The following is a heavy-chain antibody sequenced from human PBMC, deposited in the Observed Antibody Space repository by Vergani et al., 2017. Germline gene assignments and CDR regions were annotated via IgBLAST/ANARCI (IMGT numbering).Heavy chain of an antibody. Sequence: QVQLVESGGVLVKPGGSLRLSCAASGFTFSSYCMHWVRLAPGKGVEWVAVISYDGSNKYYADSVKGRFTISRDNSKNTMYLQMNSMIAEDTAVYYWAKGAFEAGATIDYWGQGNLVTVAS. V-gene: IGHV3-30*18. D-gene: IGHD1-26*01. CDR1: GFTFSSYC. CDR3: AKGAFEAGATIDY. CDR2: ISYDGSNK. J-gene: IGHJ4*02.